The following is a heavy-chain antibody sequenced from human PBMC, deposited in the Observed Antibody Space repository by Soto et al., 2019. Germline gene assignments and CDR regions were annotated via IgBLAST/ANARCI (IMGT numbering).Heavy chain of an antibody. Sequence: QVQLVQSGAEVKRPGASVKVSCKASGYTFTSYDFNWVRQAPGQGLEWMGWVNPNSGNADYAQKVQGRATMPKNTSIHTAYMELSSLRSEDTAVYYCARASYLAPAFDIWGQGTMVTVSS. J-gene: IGHJ3*02. D-gene: IGHD3-10*01. CDR3: ARASYLAPAFDI. V-gene: IGHV1-8*01. CDR2: VNPNSGNA. CDR1: GYTFTSYD.